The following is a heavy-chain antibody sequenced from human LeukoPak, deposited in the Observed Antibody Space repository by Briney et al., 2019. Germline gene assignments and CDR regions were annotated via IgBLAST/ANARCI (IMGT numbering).Heavy chain of an antibody. CDR3: AKSLSEESSWPYYYYYMDV. CDR1: GFTFSSYS. Sequence: GGSLRLSCAASGFTFSSYSMNWVRQAPGKGLEWVSAISGSGGSTYYADSVKGRFTISRDNSKNTLYLQMNSLRAEDTAVYYRAKSLSEESSWPYYYYYMDVWGKGTTVTVSS. D-gene: IGHD6-13*01. CDR2: ISGSGGST. V-gene: IGHV3-23*01. J-gene: IGHJ6*03.